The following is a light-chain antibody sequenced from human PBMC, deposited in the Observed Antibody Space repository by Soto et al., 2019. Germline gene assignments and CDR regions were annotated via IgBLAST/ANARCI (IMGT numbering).Light chain of an antibody. CDR3: QQYNNWPLT. J-gene: IGKJ1*01. CDR2: GAS. Sequence: EIVMTQSPDTLSVSPGERATLSCRASQSVSINLAWYQQKPGQAPRLLIYGASTRATAIPARFSGSGSGTEFTLTISSLQSEDFAVYYCQQYNNWPLTFGQGTKVEIK. CDR1: QSVSIN. V-gene: IGKV3-15*01.